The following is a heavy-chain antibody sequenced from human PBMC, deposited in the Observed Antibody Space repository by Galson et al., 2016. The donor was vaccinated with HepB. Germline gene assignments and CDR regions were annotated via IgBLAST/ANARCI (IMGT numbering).Heavy chain of an antibody. Sequence: SLRLSCAASGFTFSSYPMHWVRQAPGKGLEWVAGISRDGNNKYYTDSVRGRFTISRDNSKNTLYLYMNNLTAGDTAIYYCGKHGGFDYWCQGALVTVSS. J-gene: IGHJ4*02. CDR3: GKHGGFDY. CDR1: GFTFSSYP. CDR2: ISRDGNNK. D-gene: IGHD3-16*01. V-gene: IGHV3-30-3*01.